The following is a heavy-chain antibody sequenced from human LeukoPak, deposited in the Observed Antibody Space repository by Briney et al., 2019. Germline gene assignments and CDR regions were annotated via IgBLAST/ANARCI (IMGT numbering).Heavy chain of an antibody. CDR2: ISSSSSYI. Sequence: GGSLRLSCAASGFTFSSYSMHWVRQAPGKGLEWVSSISSSSSYIYYADSVKGRFTISRDNAKNSLYLQMNSLRAEDTAVYYCARIGSGNDYYFDYWGQGTLVTVSS. D-gene: IGHD5-12*01. V-gene: IGHV3-21*01. J-gene: IGHJ4*02. CDR3: ARIGSGNDYYFDY. CDR1: GFTFSSYS.